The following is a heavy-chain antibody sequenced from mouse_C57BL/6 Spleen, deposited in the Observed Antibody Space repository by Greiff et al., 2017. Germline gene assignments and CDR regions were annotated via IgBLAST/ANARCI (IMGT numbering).Heavy chain of an antibody. CDR3: AIQGGTGVLAY. CDR2: ISGGGGNT. CDR1: GFTFSSYT. D-gene: IGHD4-1*01. V-gene: IGHV5-9*01. J-gene: IGHJ3*01. Sequence: EVKLVESGGGLVKPGGSLKLSCAASGFTFSSYTMSWVRQTPEKRLEWVATISGGGGNTYYPDSVKGRFTISRDNAKNTRYLRMSSLRSEDTALYYCAIQGGTGVLAYWGQGTLVTVSA.